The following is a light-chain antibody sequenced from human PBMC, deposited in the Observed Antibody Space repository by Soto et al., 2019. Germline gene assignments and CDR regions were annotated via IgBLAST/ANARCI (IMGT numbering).Light chain of an antibody. CDR1: QSISNW. V-gene: IGKV1-12*01. CDR2: AAS. J-gene: IGKJ5*01. Sequence: DIQMTQSPSTLSASVGDRATITCRASQSISNWLAWYQQKPRKAPKLLIYAASSLQSGVPSRFSGSGSGTDFTLTISSLQPEDFATYYCQQANSFPPTFGQGTRLEIK. CDR3: QQANSFPPT.